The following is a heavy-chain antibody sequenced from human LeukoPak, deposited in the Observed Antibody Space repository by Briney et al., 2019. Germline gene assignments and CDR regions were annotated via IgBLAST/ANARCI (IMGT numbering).Heavy chain of an antibody. CDR2: IYYSGST. CDR1: GGSFSGYY. J-gene: IGHJ6*03. D-gene: IGHD3-10*01. V-gene: IGHV4-59*01. CDR3: ARVAKHFRGGLSFYFMDV. Sequence: SETLSLTCAVYGGSFSGYYWSWIRQPPGKGLEWIGHIYYSGSTNYNPSLNSRVTISVDTSKKQSSLKLTSVIAADTAVYYCARVAKHFRGGLSFYFMDVWGIGTTVTISS.